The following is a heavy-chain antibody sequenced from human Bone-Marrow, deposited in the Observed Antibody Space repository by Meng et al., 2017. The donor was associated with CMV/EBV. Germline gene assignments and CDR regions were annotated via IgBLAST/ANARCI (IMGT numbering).Heavy chain of an antibody. Sequence: GESLKISCAASGFTFSSYSMNWVRQAPGKGLEWVSSISSSGTYIYYADSVKGRFTISRDNAQNSLYLQMNSLRAEDTAVFYCARWGGYSPFDYWGQGTLVTVSS. V-gene: IGHV3-21*01. CDR1: GFTFSSYS. CDR3: ARWGGYSPFDY. J-gene: IGHJ4*02. CDR2: ISSSGTYI. D-gene: IGHD5-18*01.